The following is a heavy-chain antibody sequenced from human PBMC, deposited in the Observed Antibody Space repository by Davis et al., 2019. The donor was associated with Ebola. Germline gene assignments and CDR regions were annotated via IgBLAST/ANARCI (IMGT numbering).Heavy chain of an antibody. CDR2: IRSDGSST. J-gene: IGHJ4*02. CDR3: AKGGFFGVVIYYFDY. CDR1: GFTFSSYW. D-gene: IGHD3-3*01. V-gene: IGHV3-74*01. Sequence: GESLKISCAASGFTFSSYWMHWVRQAPGKGLVWVSRIRSDGSSTSYADSVEGRFTISRDNAKNTLFLQMNSLRAEDTAVYYCAKGGFFGVVIYYFDYWGQGTLVTVSS.